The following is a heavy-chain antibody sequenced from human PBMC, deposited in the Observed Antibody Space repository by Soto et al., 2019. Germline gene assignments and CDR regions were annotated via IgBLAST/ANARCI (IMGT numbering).Heavy chain of an antibody. V-gene: IGHV3-30*18. D-gene: IGHD6-19*01. Sequence: SLRLSCAASGFTFSDYAMHWVRQAPGKGLEWVAVVSHDGRNTHYADSVKGRFTISRDSSKNTVSLEMNSLRAEDTAVYYCAKGGRQWLVTSDFNYWGQGALVTVPQ. CDR1: GFTFSDYA. CDR2: VSHDGRNT. CDR3: AKGGRQWLVTSDFNY. J-gene: IGHJ4*02.